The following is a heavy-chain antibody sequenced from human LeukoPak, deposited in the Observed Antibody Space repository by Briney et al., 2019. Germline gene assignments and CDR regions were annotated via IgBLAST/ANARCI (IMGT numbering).Heavy chain of an antibody. CDR1: GYTFTVYY. V-gene: IGHV1-2*02. CDR2: INPNSGGT. J-gene: IGHJ4*02. D-gene: IGHD6-13*01. Sequence: ASVTVSCTASGYTFTVYYMHWVRQAPGQGLEWMGWINPNSGGTNYAQKFQGRVTMTRDTSISTAYMELSRLRSDDTAVYYCASNIAAAGKAFDYWGQGTLVTVSS. CDR3: ASNIAAAGKAFDY.